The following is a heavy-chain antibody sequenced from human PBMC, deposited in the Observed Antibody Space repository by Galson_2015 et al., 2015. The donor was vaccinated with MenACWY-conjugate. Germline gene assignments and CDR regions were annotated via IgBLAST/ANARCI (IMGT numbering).Heavy chain of an antibody. CDR1: GYTFARFG. V-gene: IGHV1-18*01. Sequence: SVKVSCKASGYTFARFGTTWVRQAPGQGLEWMGWISGYNGNTKYAQKFQDRVTMTTDTSTTTMYMELRSLRSDDTAVYYCAREGILPGKPVDMDVWGRGTTVTVSS. J-gene: IGHJ6*03. CDR3: AREGILPGKPVDMDV. D-gene: IGHD1-14*01. CDR2: ISGYNGNT.